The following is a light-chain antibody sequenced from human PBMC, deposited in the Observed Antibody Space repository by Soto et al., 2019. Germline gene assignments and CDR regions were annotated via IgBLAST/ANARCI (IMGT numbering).Light chain of an antibody. CDR2: DVS. J-gene: IGLJ1*01. CDR3: TSWTSSNSYV. CDR1: SSDVGAYNY. Sequence: QSAPTQPASVSGSPAQSITISCTGTSSDVGAYNYVSWYQQYPGKAPKLMIFDVSNRPSGISHRFSGSKSGDTASLTISGLQAEDEADYYCTSWTSSNSYVFGTGTKLTVL. V-gene: IGLV2-14*01.